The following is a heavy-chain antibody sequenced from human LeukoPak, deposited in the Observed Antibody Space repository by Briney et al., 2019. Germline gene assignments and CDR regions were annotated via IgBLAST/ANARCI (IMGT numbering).Heavy chain of an antibody. V-gene: IGHV1-18*01. D-gene: IGHD6-19*01. CDR2: ISAYNGNT. J-gene: IGHJ4*02. CDR3: ARSFQIAVAPFDY. Sequence: GASVKVSCKASGYTFTSYGISWVRQAPGQGLEWMGWISAYNGNTNYAQKLQGRVTMTRDTSTSTVYMELSSLRSEDTAVYYCARSFQIAVAPFDYWGQGTLVTVSS. CDR1: GYTFTSYG.